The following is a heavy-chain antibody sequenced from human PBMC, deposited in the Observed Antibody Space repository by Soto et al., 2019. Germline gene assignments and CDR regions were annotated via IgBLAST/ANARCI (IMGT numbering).Heavy chain of an antibody. CDR3: SGGYDSDWFDP. J-gene: IGHJ5*02. CDR1: GGSISSSSYY. D-gene: IGHD5-12*01. V-gene: IGHV4-39*01. CDR2: IYYSGST. Sequence: SETLSLTCTVSGGSISSSSYYWGWIRQPPGKGLEWIGSIYYSGSTYYNPSLKSRVTISVDTSKNQFSLKLSSVTAADTAVYYCSGGYDSDWFDPWGQGTLVTVSS.